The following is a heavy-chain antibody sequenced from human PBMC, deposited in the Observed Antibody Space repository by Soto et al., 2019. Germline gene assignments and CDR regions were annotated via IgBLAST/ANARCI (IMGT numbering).Heavy chain of an antibody. CDR2: IIPIFGTP. CDR1: GGIFRTYA. V-gene: IGHV1-69*01. J-gene: IGHJ4*02. D-gene: IGHD3-10*01. Sequence: QVQLVQSGAEVKKPGSSVKVSCTASGGIFRTYAISWLRQAPGQGLEWMGGIIPIFGTPNYAQRFQGRVTMTADESTSTAYRELSRLRSEDTAVYYCARDRDDYGSWNSYNRIDFWGQGTLVTVSS. CDR3: ARDRDDYGSWNSYNRIDF.